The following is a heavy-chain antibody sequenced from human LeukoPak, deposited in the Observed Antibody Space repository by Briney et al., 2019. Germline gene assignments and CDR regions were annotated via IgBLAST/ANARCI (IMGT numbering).Heavy chain of an antibody. D-gene: IGHD4-17*01. CDR2: INPTGGGA. CDR1: AYAFTSYD. V-gene: IGHV1-46*01. J-gene: IGHJ5*02. Sequence: ASVKVSCKASAYAFTSYDMHWVRQSPGPRLDSMGMINPTGGGATYAQKFPGRVTMTRDTSTRTVYMELSSLSSEDTAVYYCTRPTHGVSFRWFDPWGQGTQVTVSS. CDR3: TRPTHGVSFRWFDP.